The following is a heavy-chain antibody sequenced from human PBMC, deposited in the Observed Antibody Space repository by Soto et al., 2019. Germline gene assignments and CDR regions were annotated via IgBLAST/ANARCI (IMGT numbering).Heavy chain of an antibody. CDR2: INHSGST. CDR1: GGSFSGYY. J-gene: IGHJ4*02. CDR3: ARVVVVAATSPYFDY. D-gene: IGHD2-15*01. Sequence: PSETLSLTCAVYGGSFSGYYWSWIRQPPGKGLEWIGEINHSGSTNYNPSLKSRVTISVDTSKNQFSLKLSSVTAADTAVYYCARVVVVAATSPYFDYWGQGTLVTVSS. V-gene: IGHV4-34*01.